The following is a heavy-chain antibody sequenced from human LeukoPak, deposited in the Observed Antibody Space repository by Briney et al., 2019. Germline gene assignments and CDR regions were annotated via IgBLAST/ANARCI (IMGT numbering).Heavy chain of an antibody. Sequence: SETLSLTCTVSGGSISSYYWNWIRQSPGKGLEWIGEINHFGSTNYNPSLKSRVTISGDTSKNQFSLKVNSVTAADTAVYYCARGYRAPQTFYSYHYFDSWAQGILVTVSS. CDR3: ARGYRAPQTFYSYHYFDS. D-gene: IGHD5-18*01. CDR1: GGSISSYY. CDR2: INHFGST. J-gene: IGHJ4*02. V-gene: IGHV4-34*01.